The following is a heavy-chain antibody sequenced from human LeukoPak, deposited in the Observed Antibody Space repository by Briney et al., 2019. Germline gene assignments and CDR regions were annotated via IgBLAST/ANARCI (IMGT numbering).Heavy chain of an antibody. V-gene: IGHV3-48*03. CDR3: ATVGYDYSGSDH. J-gene: IGHJ5*02. CDR2: ISSSGRTI. Sequence: GGSLRLSCAASKFTFSSYEMNWVRQAPGKGLEWVSYISSSGRTIYYADSVKGRFTISRDNAKNSLYLQMNSLRAEDTAVYYCATVGYDYSGSDHWDQGTLVTVSS. D-gene: IGHD5-12*01. CDR1: KFTFSSYE.